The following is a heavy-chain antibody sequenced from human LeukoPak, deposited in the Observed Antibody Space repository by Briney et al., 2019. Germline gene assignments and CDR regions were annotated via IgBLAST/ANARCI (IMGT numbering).Heavy chain of an antibody. CDR1: GGSISSYY. CDR3: VGHQGSTTYDY. Sequence: SETLSLTCTVSGGSISSYYWSWIRQPPGKGLEWIGYISYSGSPNYKASLMSRITMSVDMSKNHISLRQTSVTAADTAVYYCVGHQGSTTYDYWGQGILVTVSS. J-gene: IGHJ4*02. V-gene: IGHV4-59*08. CDR2: ISYSGSP. D-gene: IGHD1-26*01.